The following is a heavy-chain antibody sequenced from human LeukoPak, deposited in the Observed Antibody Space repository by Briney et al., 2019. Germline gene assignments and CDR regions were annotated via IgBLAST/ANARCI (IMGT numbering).Heavy chain of an antibody. D-gene: IGHD2-15*01. CDR1: GGTFSSYA. CDR2: IIPIFGTA. Sequence: EASVKVSCKASGGTFSSYAISWVRQAPGQGLEWMGGIIPIFGTANYAQKFQGRVTMTRNTSISTAYMELSSLRSEDTAVYYCASTLGVCSGGSCYSGHDYGDYYYYGMDVWGQGTTVTVSS. V-gene: IGHV1-69*05. J-gene: IGHJ6*02. CDR3: ASTLGVCSGGSCYSGHDYGDYYYYGMDV.